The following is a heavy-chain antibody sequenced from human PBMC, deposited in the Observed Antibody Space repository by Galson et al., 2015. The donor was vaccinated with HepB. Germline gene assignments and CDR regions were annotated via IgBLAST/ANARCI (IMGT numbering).Heavy chain of an antibody. CDR2: MYHDGST. V-gene: IGHV4-30-2*01. CDR1: GGSIRSGGYT. Sequence: LSLTCVVSGGSIRSGGYTWSWLRQPPRKGLEWIGYMYHDGSTYYNPSLKSRVTISVDRSKNQFYLKLNSVTAADAAVYYCARVCYYYYDMDVWGQGTTVTVSS. CDR3: ARVCYYYYDMDV. J-gene: IGHJ6*02.